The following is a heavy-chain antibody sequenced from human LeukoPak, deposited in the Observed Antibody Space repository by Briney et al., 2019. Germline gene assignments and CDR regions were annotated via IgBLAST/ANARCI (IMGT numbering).Heavy chain of an antibody. CDR1: GFTFSSYS. Sequence: GGSLRLSCTASGFTFSSYSMNWVRQAPGKGLECVSSITSSSDYIYYADSVKGRYTISRDNAENSLHLHMNSLRAEDTAVYYCARDGQVGWLQYDAFDIWGQGTMVTVSS. CDR2: ITSSSDYI. V-gene: IGHV3-21*01. D-gene: IGHD5-24*01. J-gene: IGHJ3*02. CDR3: ARDGQVGWLQYDAFDI.